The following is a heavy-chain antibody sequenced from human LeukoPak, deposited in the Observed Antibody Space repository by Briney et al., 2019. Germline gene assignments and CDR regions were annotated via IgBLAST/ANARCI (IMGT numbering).Heavy chain of an antibody. D-gene: IGHD4-17*01. CDR3: ARGGTVTGYYYYGMDV. J-gene: IGHJ6*02. CDR2: MNPNSGNT. CDR1: GYTFTSYD. V-gene: IGHV1-8*01. Sequence: ASVKVSCKASGYTFTSYDINWVRQAPGQGLEWMGWMNPNSGNTGYAQKFQGRVTMTRNTSISTAYMELSSLRSEDTAVYYCARGGTVTGYYYYGMDVWGQGTTVTVSS.